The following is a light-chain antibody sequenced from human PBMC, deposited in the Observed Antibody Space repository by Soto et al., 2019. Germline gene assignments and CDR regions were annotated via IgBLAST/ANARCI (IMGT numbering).Light chain of an antibody. V-gene: IGKV1-5*01. CDR1: QSISSW. CDR3: QQYNSFPLT. CDR2: DAS. Sequence: DIRMTQSPSTLSASVGDRVTITCRASQSISSWLAWYQQKPGKAPKLLLYDASSLESGVPSRGSGSGSGTEFNLTISSLQPDGFATYYCQQYNSFPLTCGGGTKVEIK. J-gene: IGKJ4*01.